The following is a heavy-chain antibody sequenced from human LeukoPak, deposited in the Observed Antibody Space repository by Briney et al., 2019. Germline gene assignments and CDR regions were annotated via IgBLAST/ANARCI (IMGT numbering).Heavy chain of an antibody. CDR3: ARDEDYGDYPSPPIDY. CDR2: ISYDGSNK. J-gene: IGHJ4*02. Sequence: GRSLRLSCAASGFTFSSYAMPWVRQAPGKGLEWVVVISYDGSNKYYADSVKGRFTISRDNSKNTLYLQMNSLRAEDTAVYYCARDEDYGDYPSPPIDYWGQGTLVTVSS. CDR1: GFTFSSYA. D-gene: IGHD4-17*01. V-gene: IGHV3-30-3*01.